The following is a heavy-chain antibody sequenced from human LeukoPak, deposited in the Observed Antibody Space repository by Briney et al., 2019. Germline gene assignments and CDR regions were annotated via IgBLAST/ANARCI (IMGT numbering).Heavy chain of an antibody. D-gene: IGHD6-19*01. CDR1: GFTFSSYS. CDR2: ISSSSSYI. J-gene: IGHJ4*02. CDR3: ARTDSGWYRTTKDDY. Sequence: GGSLRLSCAASGFTFSSYSMNWVRQAPGKGLEWVSCISSSSSYIYYADSVKGRFTISRDNAKNSLYLQMNSLRAEDTAVYYCARTDSGWYRTTKDDYWGQGTLVTVSS. V-gene: IGHV3-21*01.